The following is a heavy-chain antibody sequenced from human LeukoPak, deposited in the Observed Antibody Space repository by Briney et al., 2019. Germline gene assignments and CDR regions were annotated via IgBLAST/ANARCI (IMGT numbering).Heavy chain of an antibody. D-gene: IGHD3-3*01. CDR3: AKDLHYDFWSGYSGYFDY. J-gene: IGHJ4*02. Sequence: PGGSLRLSCAASGFTFSSYAMSWVRQAPGKGLEWVSAISGSGGSTYYADSVKGRFTISRDNSKNTLYLQMNSLRAEDTAVYYCAKDLHYDFWSGYSGYFDYWGQGTLVTVSS. CDR1: GFTFSSYA. V-gene: IGHV3-23*01. CDR2: ISGSGGST.